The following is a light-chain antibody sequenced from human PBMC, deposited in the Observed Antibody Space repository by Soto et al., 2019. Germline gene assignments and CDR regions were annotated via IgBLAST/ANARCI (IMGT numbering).Light chain of an antibody. J-gene: IGKJ4*01. Sequence: EIVMTQSPATLSVSPGEXATLSCRASQSVSSNLAWYQQKPGQAPRLLIYGASTRATGIPFRFSGSGSGTEFTLSISSLQSEDFAVYYCQQYNNWPSLTFCGGTKVDIK. V-gene: IGKV3-15*01. CDR2: GAS. CDR1: QSVSSN. CDR3: QQYNNWPSLT.